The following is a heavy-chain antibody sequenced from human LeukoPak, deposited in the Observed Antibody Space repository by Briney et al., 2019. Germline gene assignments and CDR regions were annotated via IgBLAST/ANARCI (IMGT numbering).Heavy chain of an antibody. J-gene: IGHJ3*02. D-gene: IGHD1-26*01. Sequence: KPGGSLRLSCAASGLTFSTYNMNWVRQAPGKGLEWVSSISSSSNYIYYADSVKGRFTISRDNAKNSLYLQMNSLRVEDTDVYYCARDVGASAPDAFDIRGQGTMVTVSS. CDR2: ISSSSNYI. CDR3: ARDVGASAPDAFDI. CDR1: GLTFSTYN. V-gene: IGHV3-21*01.